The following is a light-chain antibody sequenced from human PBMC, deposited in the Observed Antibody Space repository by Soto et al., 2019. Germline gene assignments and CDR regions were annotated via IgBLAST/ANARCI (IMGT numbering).Light chain of an antibody. Sequence: EIVLTQSPGTLSLSPGERATLSCRASQSVSSSYLAWYQQKPGQAPRLLIYGASSRATGIPDRFSGSGYGTDVTITISRLEPEDYAVYYCQQYGSSPPRTFGEGTKVEIK. CDR2: GAS. V-gene: IGKV3-20*01. J-gene: IGKJ1*01. CDR1: QSVSSSY. CDR3: QQYGSSPPRT.